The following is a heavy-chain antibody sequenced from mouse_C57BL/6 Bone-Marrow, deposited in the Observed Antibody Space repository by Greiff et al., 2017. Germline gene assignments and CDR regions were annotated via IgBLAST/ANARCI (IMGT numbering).Heavy chain of an antibody. CDR1: GYTFTTYP. D-gene: IGHD5-1*01. V-gene: IGHV1-47*01. J-gene: IGHJ2*01. Sequence: VQVVESGAELVKPGASVKMSCKASGYTFTTYPIEWMKQNHGKSLEWIGNFHPYNDDTKYNEKFKGKATLTVEKSSNTVYLELSRLTSDDDSVEYCARSSTFFYYLDYWGQGTTLTVSS. CDR2: FHPYNDDT. CDR3: ARSSTFFYYLDY.